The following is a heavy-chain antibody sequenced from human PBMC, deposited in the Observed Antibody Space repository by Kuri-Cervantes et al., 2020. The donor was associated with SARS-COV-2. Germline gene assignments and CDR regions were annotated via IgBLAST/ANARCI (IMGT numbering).Heavy chain of an antibody. D-gene: IGHD2-8*02. J-gene: IGHJ4*02. V-gene: IGHV4-30-2*01. Sequence: LRLSCTVSGGSISSGGYYWSWIRQPPGKGLEWIGYIYHSGSTYYNPSLKSRVTISVDRSKNQFSLKLSSVTAEDTAVYCCARTSTWSIYFDYWGQGTLVTVSS. CDR3: ARTSTWSIYFDY. CDR2: IYHSGST. CDR1: GGSISSGGYY.